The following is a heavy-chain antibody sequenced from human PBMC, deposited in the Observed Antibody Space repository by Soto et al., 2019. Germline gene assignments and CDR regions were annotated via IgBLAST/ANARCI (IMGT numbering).Heavy chain of an antibody. J-gene: IGHJ6*02. V-gene: IGHV3-15*01. CDR3: AREDHGGLLPGYYYYGMDV. Sequence: EVQLVESGGRLVKPGGSLRLSCATSGFTFSNAWMSWVRQAPGKGLEWVGRIKSKSDSGTTDYFAPVHGRFTISRDDSEDTLYLQMHSLKTEDTAVYYCAREDHGGLLPGYYYYGMDVWGQGTTVTVSS. CDR2: IKSKSDSGTT. CDR1: GFTFSNAW. D-gene: IGHD3-16*01.